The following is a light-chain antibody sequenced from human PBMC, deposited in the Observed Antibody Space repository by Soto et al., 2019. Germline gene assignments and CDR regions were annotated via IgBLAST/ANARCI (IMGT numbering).Light chain of an antibody. J-gene: IGKJ4*01. Sequence: DIQMTQSPSSLSASVGDRVTITCRASQDISNYLAWYQQKPGEVPKVLIYATSILHSGVPAWFSGSGSGTVFTLIISRLQADDVVTYCCQYYNSAPLTFGGGTKVEI. CDR1: QDISNY. CDR2: ATS. V-gene: IGKV1-27*01. CDR3: QYYNSAPLT.